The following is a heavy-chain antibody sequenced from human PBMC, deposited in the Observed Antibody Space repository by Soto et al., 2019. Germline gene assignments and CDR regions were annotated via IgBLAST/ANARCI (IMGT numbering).Heavy chain of an antibody. D-gene: IGHD3-3*02. CDR2: MFYGVST. J-gene: IGHJ4*02. CDR3: ARLPSRHLVDY. V-gene: IGHV4-39*01. Sequence: SETLSLTCTVSGSSINSSGYYWGWIRQPPGKGLEWIGSMFYGVSTYYNPSLKSRVTVSVDTSKNQFSLNLRSVTAADTAVYYCARLPSRHLVDYWGPGTLVTVSS. CDR1: GSSINSSGYY.